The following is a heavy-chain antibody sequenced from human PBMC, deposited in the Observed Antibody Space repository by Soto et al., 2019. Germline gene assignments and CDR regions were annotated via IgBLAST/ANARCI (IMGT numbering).Heavy chain of an antibody. CDR2: IWYDGSNK. CDR3: ARDPREYYFDY. Sequence: PGGSLRLSCAASGFTFSSYGMHWVRQALGKGLEWVAVIWYDGSNKYYADSVKGRFTISRDNSKNTLYLQMNSLRAEDTAVYYSARDPREYYFDYWGQGPLVTVSS. J-gene: IGHJ4*02. V-gene: IGHV3-33*01. CDR1: GFTFSSYG.